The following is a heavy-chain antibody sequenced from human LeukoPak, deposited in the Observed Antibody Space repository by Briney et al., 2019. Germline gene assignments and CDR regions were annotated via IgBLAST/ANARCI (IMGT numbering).Heavy chain of an antibody. CDR3: AKGPHEAYYDILTGYYTGIDY. CDR1: GFTFSSYG. J-gene: IGHJ4*02. V-gene: IGHV3-30*18. D-gene: IGHD3-9*01. Sequence: GGSVTLSCPVSGFTFSSYGMHWVRQAPAKGLEWVAVISYDGSNKHYADSVKGRFTIARDNAKNTMYLQMNSLRAEDTAVYYCAKGPHEAYYDILTGYYTGIDYWGQGTLVTVSS. CDR2: ISYDGSNK.